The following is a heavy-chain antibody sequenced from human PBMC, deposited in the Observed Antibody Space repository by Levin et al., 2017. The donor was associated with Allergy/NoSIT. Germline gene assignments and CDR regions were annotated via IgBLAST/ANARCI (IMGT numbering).Heavy chain of an antibody. CDR2: IYTSGST. CDR3: ARSGYSSTSYRPEYFHH. CDR1: GDSISSDTYY. D-gene: IGHD6-13*01. Sequence: SQTLSLTCTVSGDSISSDTYYWGWIRQPAGKGLEWIGRIYTSGSTNYNPSLKSRVTISVDTSKNQFSLRLNSVTAADTAVYFCARSGYSSTSYRPEYFHHWGQGTLVTVSS. J-gene: IGHJ1*01. V-gene: IGHV4-61*02.